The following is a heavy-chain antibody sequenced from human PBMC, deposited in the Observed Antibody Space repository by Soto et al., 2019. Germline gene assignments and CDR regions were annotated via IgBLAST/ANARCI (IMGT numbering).Heavy chain of an antibody. J-gene: IGHJ4*02. Sequence: ASVKVSCKASGYSFISYRMEWVRQAPGQRLEWMGWVNAGDGNTKYSQRFQGRVTITRDTSANTVYMELSSLTSEDSAVYYCARDLGSGSHYTAPFDYWGQGTLVTVSS. D-gene: IGHD1-26*01. CDR3: ARDLGSGSHYTAPFDY. CDR1: GYSFISYR. V-gene: IGHV1-3*01. CDR2: VNAGDGNT.